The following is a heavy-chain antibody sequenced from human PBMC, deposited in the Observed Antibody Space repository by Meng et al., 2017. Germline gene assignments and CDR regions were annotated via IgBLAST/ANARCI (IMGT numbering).Heavy chain of an antibody. D-gene: IGHD4-17*01. V-gene: IGHV4-4*02. Sequence: GQVQEAGPGLVEPSGTLSLTSAGSGGSISSSNWWSWVRQPPGKGLEWIGEIYHSGSTNYNPSLKSRVTISVDKSKNQFSLKLSSVTAADTAVYYCARGTDYGDYYFDYWGQGTLVTVSS. CDR1: GGSISSSNW. CDR2: IYHSGST. J-gene: IGHJ4*02. CDR3: ARGTDYGDYYFDY.